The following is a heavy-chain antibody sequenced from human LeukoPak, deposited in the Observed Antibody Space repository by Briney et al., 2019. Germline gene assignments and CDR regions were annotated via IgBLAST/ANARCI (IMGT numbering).Heavy chain of an antibody. Sequence: GASVKVSCKVSGYTLTELSMHWVRQAPGKGLEWMGGFDPEDGEKIYAQKCQGRVTMTRNTSISTAYMELSSLRSEDTAVYYCARVPDYYDSSGYPLNDYWGQGTLVTVSS. CDR3: ARVPDYYDSSGYPLNDY. CDR1: GYTLTELS. J-gene: IGHJ4*02. D-gene: IGHD3-22*01. CDR2: FDPEDGEK. V-gene: IGHV1-24*01.